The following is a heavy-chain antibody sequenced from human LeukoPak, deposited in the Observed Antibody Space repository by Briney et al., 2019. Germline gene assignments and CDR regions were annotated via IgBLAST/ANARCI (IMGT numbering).Heavy chain of an antibody. Sequence: GGSLRLSCEASGFTISSTHMVWVRQAPGKGLEWVSVTYTGGNSYYAGSVQGRFIISRDISKNTLYLQMNNLRAEDSALYYCARGGRGSAAVVAPRSFDIWGQGTMVTVSS. V-gene: IGHV3-53*01. CDR3: ARGGRGSAAVVAPRSFDI. J-gene: IGHJ3*02. D-gene: IGHD3-22*01. CDR1: GFTISSTH. CDR2: TYTGGNS.